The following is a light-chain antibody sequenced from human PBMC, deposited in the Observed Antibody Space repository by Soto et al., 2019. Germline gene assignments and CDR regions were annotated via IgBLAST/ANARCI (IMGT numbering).Light chain of an antibody. V-gene: IGKV3-11*01. CDR1: QFVSRR. CDR2: DTS. CDR3: QQFSAYPLT. J-gene: IGKJ4*01. Sequence: EIVVTQSPATLSASPGERVTLSCRASQFVSRRLAWYQQRLGQVPRLLIYDTSNLASGVSLRFSGTGYGTQFSLTIGGLQPEDFATYHCQQFSAYPLTFGGGTKVDIK.